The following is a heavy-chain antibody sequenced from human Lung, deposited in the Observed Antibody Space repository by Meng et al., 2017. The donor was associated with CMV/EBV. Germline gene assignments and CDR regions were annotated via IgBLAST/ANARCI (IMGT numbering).Heavy chain of an antibody. CDR1: GFTFSDHH. D-gene: IGHD6-19*01. V-gene: IGHV3-72*01. Sequence: SLKISXXASGFTFSDHHMDWVRQAPGRGLEWVGEIKKKADSYTTHYAASVKGRFTISRDDSKNSVYLQLSSLKTEDSAVYYCADLAEAFGMDVWGQGTTVTVSS. J-gene: IGHJ6*02. CDR3: ADLAEAFGMDV. CDR2: IKKKADSYTT.